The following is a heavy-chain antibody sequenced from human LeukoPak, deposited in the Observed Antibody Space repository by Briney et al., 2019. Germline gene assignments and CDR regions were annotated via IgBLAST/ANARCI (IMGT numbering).Heavy chain of an antibody. D-gene: IGHD3-3*01. CDR2: VYYSGST. CDR3: ARALYDFWSGYYYYYMDV. J-gene: IGHJ6*03. Sequence: PSETLSLTCTVSGGSISSNKYYWGWIRQPPGKGLEWIGSVYYSGSTYYNPTLKSRVTIFVDTSKNQFSLRLSSVTAADTAVYYCARALYDFWSGYYYYYMDVWGKGTTVTVSS. CDR1: GGSISSNKYY. V-gene: IGHV4-39*01.